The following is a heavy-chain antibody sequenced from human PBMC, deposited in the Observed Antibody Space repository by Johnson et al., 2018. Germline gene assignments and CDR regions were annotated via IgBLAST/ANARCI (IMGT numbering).Heavy chain of an antibody. CDR1: DGSVNSDIYS. Sequence: QVQLVQSGSRLVKPSQTLSLTCSVSDGSVNSDIYSWTWIRQPPGTGLEWMGYVYYSGSTYYNPALESRGTVAVDRSRNPFPLKLTSVTAADTAVYFCARSSNPLGTDAFEVWSQGTMVTVSS. CDR2: VYYSGST. J-gene: IGHJ3*01. V-gene: IGHV4-30-2*01. CDR3: ARSSNPLGTDAFEV. D-gene: IGHD7-27*01.